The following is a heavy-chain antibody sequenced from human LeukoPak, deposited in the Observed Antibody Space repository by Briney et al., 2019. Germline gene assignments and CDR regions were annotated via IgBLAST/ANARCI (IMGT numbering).Heavy chain of an antibody. CDR2: ISYDGSNK. CDR1: GFTFSSYA. V-gene: IGHV3-30*04. CDR3: ARGWITMVRGVIPWFDP. D-gene: IGHD3-10*01. Sequence: GRSLRLSCAASGFTFSSYAMHWVRQAPGKGLEWVAVISYDGSNKYYADSVKGRFTISRDNSKNTLYLQMNSLRAEDTAVYYCARGWITMVRGVIPWFDPWGQGTLVTVSS. J-gene: IGHJ5*02.